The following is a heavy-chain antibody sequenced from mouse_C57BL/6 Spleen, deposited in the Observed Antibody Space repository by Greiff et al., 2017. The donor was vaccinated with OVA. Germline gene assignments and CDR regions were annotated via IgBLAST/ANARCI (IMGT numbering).Heavy chain of an antibody. V-gene: IGHV1-64*01. Sequence: QVQLQQPGAELVKPGASVKLSCKASGYTFTSYWMHWVKQRPGQGLEWIGMINPNSGSTNYNEKFKSKATLTVHKSSSTAYMQLSSLTSEDSAVYYCAVFYYYDGGFAYWGQGTLVTVSA. J-gene: IGHJ3*01. D-gene: IGHD2-4*01. CDR3: AVFYYYDGGFAY. CDR1: GYTFTSYW. CDR2: INPNSGST.